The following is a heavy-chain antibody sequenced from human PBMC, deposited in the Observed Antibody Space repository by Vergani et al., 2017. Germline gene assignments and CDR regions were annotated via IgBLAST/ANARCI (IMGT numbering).Heavy chain of an antibody. CDR3: ARVNTETNGHLYYYYYMDV. D-gene: IGHD4-11*01. J-gene: IGHJ6*03. CDR1: GGSFTSYH. Sequence: QVQLQQWGGGLLKPSETLSLTCVVNGGSFTSYHWTWIRQSPGEGLEWVGDIDHTGRPDYNPSLKSRLTMSADKSRNQFSLTLNSVSATDTAIYFCARVNTETNGHLYYYYYMDVWGQGTAVTVSS. CDR2: IDHTGRP. V-gene: IGHV4-34*01.